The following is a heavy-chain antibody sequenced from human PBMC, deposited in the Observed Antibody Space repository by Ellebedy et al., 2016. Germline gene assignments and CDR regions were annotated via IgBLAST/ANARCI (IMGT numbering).Heavy chain of an antibody. CDR1: GFSLSNARMG. J-gene: IGHJ5*02. D-gene: IGHD3-10*01. CDR2: IFSNDEK. V-gene: IGHV2-26*01. Sequence: SGPTLVXPTEPLTLTCTVSGFSLSNARMGVSWIRQPPGKALERLAHIFSNDEKSYSTSLKSRLTISKDTSKSQVVLTMTNMDPVDTATYYCARIHRRVRGDGNWFDPWGQGTLVTVSS. CDR3: ARIHRRVRGDGNWFDP.